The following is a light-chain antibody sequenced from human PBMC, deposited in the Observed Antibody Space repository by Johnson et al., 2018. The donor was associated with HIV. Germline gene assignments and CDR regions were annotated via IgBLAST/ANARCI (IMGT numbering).Light chain of an antibody. Sequence: QSVLTQPPSVSAAPGQKVTISCSGSSSNIGNNYVSWYQQLPGTAPKLLIYEKNKRPSGIPDRFSASKSGTSATLDITGLQTWDEADYYCGTWDSSLSAGRVFGTGTKVTVL. CDR1: SSNIGNNY. V-gene: IGLV1-51*02. CDR3: GTWDSSLSAGRV. CDR2: EKN. J-gene: IGLJ1*01.